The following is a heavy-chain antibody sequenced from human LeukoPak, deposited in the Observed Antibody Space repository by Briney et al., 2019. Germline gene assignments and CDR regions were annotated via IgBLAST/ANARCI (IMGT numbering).Heavy chain of an antibody. CDR1: GGSISRDY. V-gene: IGHV4-59*01. Sequence: PSETLSLTCTVSGGSISRDYWRWIRQPPGKGLEWIGYIYYTGRTDYNPSLKSRVTISVDASNNQFSLKLSSVTAADTAVYYCARTEGEMVRGVIITPYYFDYWGQGTLVTVSS. D-gene: IGHD3-10*01. CDR2: IYYTGRT. CDR3: ARTEGEMVRGVIITPYYFDY. J-gene: IGHJ4*02.